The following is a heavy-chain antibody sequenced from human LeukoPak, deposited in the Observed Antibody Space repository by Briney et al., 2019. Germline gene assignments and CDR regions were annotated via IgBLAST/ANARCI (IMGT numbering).Heavy chain of an antibody. Sequence: GGSLRLSCAASGFTFSSNGMHWVRQAPGKGLEWVAFIRSDGSNTYYADSVKGRLTISRDTSKNTLYLQMNSLRPEDTAVYYCAKAGGSSWAVLDYWGQGTLVTVSS. J-gene: IGHJ4*02. CDR3: AKAGGSSWAVLDY. V-gene: IGHV3-30*02. CDR1: GFTFSSNG. D-gene: IGHD6-13*01. CDR2: IRSDGSNT.